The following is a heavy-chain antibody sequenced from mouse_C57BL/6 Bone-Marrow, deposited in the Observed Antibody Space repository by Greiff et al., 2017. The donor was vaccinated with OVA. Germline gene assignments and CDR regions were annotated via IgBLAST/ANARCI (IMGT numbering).Heavy chain of an antibody. CDR1: GYTFTSYW. J-gene: IGHJ1*03. V-gene: IGHV1-5*01. CDR2: IYPGNSDT. CDR3: TRDISFFYYGSSYWYFDV. Sequence: VQLQQSGTVLARPGASVKMSCKTSGYTFTSYWMHWVKQRPGQGLEWIGAIYPGNSDTSYNQKFKGKAKLTAVTSASTAYMELSSLTNEDSAVYYCTRDISFFYYGSSYWYFDVWGTGTTVTVSS. D-gene: IGHD1-1*01.